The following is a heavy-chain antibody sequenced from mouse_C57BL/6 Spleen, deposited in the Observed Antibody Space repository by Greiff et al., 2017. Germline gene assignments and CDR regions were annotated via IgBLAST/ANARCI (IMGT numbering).Heavy chain of an antibody. Sequence: EVQLQQSGPELVKPGASVKMSCKASGYTFTDYNMHWVKQSHGKSLEWIGYINPNNGGTSYNQKFKGKATLTVNKSSSTAYMELRSVTSEDSAVYYCARRGMWYYYSFAYWGQGTLVTVSA. CDR2: INPNNGGT. CDR3: ARRGMWYYYSFAY. D-gene: IGHD1-1*01. J-gene: IGHJ3*01. V-gene: IGHV1-22*01. CDR1: GYTFTDYN.